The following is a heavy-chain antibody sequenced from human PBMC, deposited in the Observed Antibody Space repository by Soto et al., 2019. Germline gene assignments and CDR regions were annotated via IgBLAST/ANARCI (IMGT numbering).Heavy chain of an antibody. CDR2: IWYDGSNK. CDR3: ARDHYDMLAGYRHVYGMDG. V-gene: IGHV3-33*01. J-gene: IGHJ6*02. CDR1: GFTFSSYD. D-gene: IGHD3-9*01. Sequence: QVQLVESGGGVVQPGRSLRLSCAASGFTFSSYDMHWVRRAPGKGLEWVAVIWYDGSNKYYAESGKGRFTISRDNSKHTLYLQMNSLRAEDTAVYYCARDHYDMLAGYRHVYGMDGWGRGTTVTVSS.